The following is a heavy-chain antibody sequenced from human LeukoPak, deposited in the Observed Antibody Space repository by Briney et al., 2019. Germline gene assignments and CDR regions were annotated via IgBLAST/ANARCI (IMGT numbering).Heavy chain of an antibody. CDR3: ARHWTADGSAFDI. D-gene: IGHD3/OR15-3a*01. J-gene: IGHJ3*02. V-gene: IGHV4-59*01. Sequence: PSETLSLTCSVSGCSISSYYWSWIRQPPGKGLEWIGYIYYSGSTNYNPSLKSRVTISVDTSKNQLSLKLSSVTAAATAVYYCARHWTADGSAFDIWGQGTMVTVSS. CDR2: IYYSGST. CDR1: GCSISSYY.